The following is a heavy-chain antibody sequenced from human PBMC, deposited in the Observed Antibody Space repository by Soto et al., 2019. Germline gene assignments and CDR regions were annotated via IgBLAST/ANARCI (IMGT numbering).Heavy chain of an antibody. J-gene: IGHJ6*02. D-gene: IGHD3-16*01. V-gene: IGHV1-2*02. CDR3: ASTGEGMDV. CDR1: GYTFTDYY. CDR2: INPNSGGT. Sequence: ASVKVSCKASGYTFTDYYIYWVRQATGQGLELMGWINPNSGGTNYAQKFQGRVTMTRDSSISTAYMELSRLRSDDTAVYYCASTGEGMDVWGQGTTVTVSS.